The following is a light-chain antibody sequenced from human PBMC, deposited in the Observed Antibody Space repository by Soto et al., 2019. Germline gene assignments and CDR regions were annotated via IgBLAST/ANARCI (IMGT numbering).Light chain of an antibody. CDR1: SSDVGKYNL. CDR2: QGY. CDR3: CAYAATYTYV. J-gene: IGLJ1*01. Sequence: QSALTQPASVSGSPGQSITISCTGTSSDVGKYNLVSWYQQHPGKAPKVMILQGYKRPSGVSTRFSDSKFGNTASLTISGLQAEDEAEYYCCAYAATYTYVFGTGTKVTVL. V-gene: IGLV2-23*01.